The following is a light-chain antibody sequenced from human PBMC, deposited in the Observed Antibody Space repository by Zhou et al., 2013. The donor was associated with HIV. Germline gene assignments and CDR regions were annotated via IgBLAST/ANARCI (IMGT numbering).Light chain of an antibody. CDR3: QQYDNPSYS. J-gene: IGKJ2*03. Sequence: DIQMTQSPSSLSASVGDRVTITCQASQDIRNFLNWYQQKPGKAPKLLIYDASNLETGVPSRFSGSGSGTDFTFTISSLQPEDIATYYCQQYDNPSYSFGQGTKLDIK. V-gene: IGKV1-33*01. CDR2: DAS. CDR1: QDIRNF.